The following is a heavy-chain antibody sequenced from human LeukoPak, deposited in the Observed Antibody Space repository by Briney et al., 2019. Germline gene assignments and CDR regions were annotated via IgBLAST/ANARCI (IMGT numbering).Heavy chain of an antibody. V-gene: IGHV1-69*01. CDR2: IIPIFGTA. J-gene: IGHJ6*03. Sequence: SVKVSCKASGGTFSSYAISWVRQAPGQGLEWMGGIIPIFGTANYAQKFQGRVTITADESTSTAYMELSCLRSEDTAVYYCARGSITIFGVVIMGYYYYYMDVWGKGTTVTVSS. CDR3: ARGSITIFGVVIMGYYYYYMDV. CDR1: GGTFSSYA. D-gene: IGHD3-3*01.